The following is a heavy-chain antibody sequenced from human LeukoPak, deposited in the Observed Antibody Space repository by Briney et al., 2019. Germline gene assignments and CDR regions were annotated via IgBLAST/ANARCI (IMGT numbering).Heavy chain of an antibody. Sequence: GASVKVSCKASGFTFSDYYMDWVRQAPGQGLEWMGWINPNSGGTNYAQKFQGRVAMTRDTSISTAYMELSRLRSDDTAVYYCARNMVRGPYNWFDPWGQGTLVTVSS. CDR1: GFTFSDYY. CDR3: ARNMVRGPYNWFDP. CDR2: INPNSGGT. D-gene: IGHD3-10*01. V-gene: IGHV1-2*02. J-gene: IGHJ5*02.